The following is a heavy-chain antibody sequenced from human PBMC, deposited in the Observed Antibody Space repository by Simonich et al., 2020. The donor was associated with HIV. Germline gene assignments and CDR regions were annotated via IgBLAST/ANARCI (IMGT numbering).Heavy chain of an antibody. CDR3: VRGPVVVLVATPQSYYYMDV. Sequence: QVQLQQWGAGLLKPSETLSLTCAVYGGSFSGYHWSWTRQPPGKGLEWIGEIKHSGSTNINPSLKRRGTISGDTSKNQFALELSSVTAADTAVYYCVRGPVVVLVATPQSYYYMDVWGKGTTVTVSS. D-gene: IGHD2-15*01. CDR2: IKHSGST. CDR1: GGSFSGYH. J-gene: IGHJ6*03. V-gene: IGHV4-34*04.